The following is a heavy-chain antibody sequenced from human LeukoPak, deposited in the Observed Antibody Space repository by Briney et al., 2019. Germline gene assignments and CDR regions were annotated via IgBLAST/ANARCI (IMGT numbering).Heavy chain of an antibody. V-gene: IGHV3-23*01. CDR1: GFTFSNYA. Sequence: PGASLRLFCAASGFTFSNYAMTWVRQAPGKGLEWVSALSGSGNGTYYADSVKGRFTISRDNSKNTLYLRMNSLRAEDTAVYYCAKDTAVLSFVIDSWGQGTLVTVSS. D-gene: IGHD2/OR15-2a*01. J-gene: IGHJ4*02. CDR2: LSGSGNGT. CDR3: AKDTAVLSFVIDS.